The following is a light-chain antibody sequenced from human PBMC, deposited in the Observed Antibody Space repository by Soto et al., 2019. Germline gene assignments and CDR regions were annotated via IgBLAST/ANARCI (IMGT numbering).Light chain of an antibody. Sequence: DIQMTQSPSTLSASVGDRVTITCRASQSISSWLAWYQQKPGKAPSLLIYKASSLESGVPSRFSGSGSGTEFTLTISSLQPDDFATYYCHHYDSYPLTFGGGTKVEIK. CDR3: HHYDSYPLT. CDR1: QSISSW. CDR2: KAS. J-gene: IGKJ4*01. V-gene: IGKV1-5*03.